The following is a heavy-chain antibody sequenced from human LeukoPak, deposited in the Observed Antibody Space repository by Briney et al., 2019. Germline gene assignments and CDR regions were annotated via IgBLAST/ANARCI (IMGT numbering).Heavy chain of an antibody. D-gene: IGHD5-24*01. V-gene: IGHV4-59*08. CDR3: ARHGGGYSFDY. CDR2: ISDSGT. J-gene: IGHJ4*02. Sequence: PSETLSLTCTVSGGPLSSYYWRWIRQPPGKGLEWMGYISDSGTNYNPSPKSRVTISLDTSKNQFSLKLTSVTAADTAVYYCARHGGGYSFDYWGQGTLVTVSS. CDR1: GGPLSSYY.